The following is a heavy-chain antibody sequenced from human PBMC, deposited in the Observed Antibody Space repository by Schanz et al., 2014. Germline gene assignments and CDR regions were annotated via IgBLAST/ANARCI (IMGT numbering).Heavy chain of an antibody. Sequence: QLQLQESGPGLVNPSETLSLTCTVSGGSISSIGFYWGWIRQPPGKGLEWIGRMYYSGSTYYNPPLKWRVPVSGNTPKNHFPLKLSSVTAAETAVYYCARLSAIFGVVTTYYFDYWGQGTLVTVSS. CDR3: ARLSAIFGVVTTYYFDY. D-gene: IGHD3-3*01. V-gene: IGHV4-39*01. J-gene: IGHJ4*02. CDR1: GGSISSIGFY. CDR2: MYYSGST.